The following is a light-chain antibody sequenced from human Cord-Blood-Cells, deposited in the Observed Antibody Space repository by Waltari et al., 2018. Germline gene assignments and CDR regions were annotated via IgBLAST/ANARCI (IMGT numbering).Light chain of an antibody. J-gene: IGKJ2*01. CDR3: QQYNNWPPYT. V-gene: IGKV3-15*01. CDR1: QSVSSN. CDR2: GAS. Sequence: ELVMTQSPATLSVSPGERATLSCRASQSVSSNLAWYQQKPGQPPRLLIYGASTRATGIPARFSGSGSATEFTLTISSLQSEDFAVDYCQQYNNWPPYTFGQGTKLKI.